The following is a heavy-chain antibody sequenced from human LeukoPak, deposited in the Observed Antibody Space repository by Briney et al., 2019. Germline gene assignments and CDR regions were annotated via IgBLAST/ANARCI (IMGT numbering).Heavy chain of an antibody. Sequence: GASVKVSCKASGYTFTSYGISWVRQAPGQGLEWMGWISAYNGNTNYAQKLQGRVTMTTDTSTSTAYMELRSLRSDDTAVYYCATRGGYCSGGSCMYYWGQGTLVTVSS. CDR1: GYTFTSYG. V-gene: IGHV1-18*01. J-gene: IGHJ4*02. CDR2: ISAYNGNT. D-gene: IGHD2-15*01. CDR3: ATRGGYCSGGSCMYY.